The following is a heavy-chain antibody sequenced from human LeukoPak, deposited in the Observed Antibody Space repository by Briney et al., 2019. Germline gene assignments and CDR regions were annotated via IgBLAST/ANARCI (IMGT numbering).Heavy chain of an antibody. CDR1: GYSFTTYW. J-gene: IGHJ4*02. CDR3: ATAFEEEPRTCGY. D-gene: IGHD3-10*01. CDR2: IYPADSDT. V-gene: IGHV5-51*01. Sequence: GESLKISCKGSGYSFTTYWIGWVRQMPGKGLELMGIIYPADSDTRYSPSFQGQVTISADKSINTAYLQWNSLKASDSAMYYCATAFEEEPRTCGYWGQGTLVTVSS.